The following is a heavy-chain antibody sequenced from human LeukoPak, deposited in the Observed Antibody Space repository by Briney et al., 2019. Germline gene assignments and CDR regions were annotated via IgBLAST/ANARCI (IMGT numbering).Heavy chain of an antibody. D-gene: IGHD1-26*01. CDR2: IWYDGSNK. V-gene: IGHV3-33*08. CDR1: GFTFSSYG. CDR3: ARESEWELRGVGYYFDY. J-gene: IGHJ4*02. Sequence: GGSLRLSCAASGFTFSSYGMHWVRQAPGKGLEWVAVIWYDGSNKYYADSVKGRFTISRDNSKNTLYLQMNSLRAEDTAVYYCARESEWELRGVGYYFDYWGQGTLVTVSS.